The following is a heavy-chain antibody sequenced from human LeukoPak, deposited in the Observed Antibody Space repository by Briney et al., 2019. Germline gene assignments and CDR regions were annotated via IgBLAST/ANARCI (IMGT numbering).Heavy chain of an antibody. V-gene: IGHV1-18*01. CDR3: ARRGSGYSYGSGFSYYYMDV. Sequence: APVKVSCKASGYTFSTFGITWVRQAPGQGLEWMGWISGRKGNTNYAQNLQDRVTMTTDTSTTTAYMELRGLRSDDTAVYYCARRGSGYSYGSGFSYYYMDVWGEGTTVTVS. D-gene: IGHD5-18*01. CDR1: GYTFSTFG. CDR2: ISGRKGNT. J-gene: IGHJ6*03.